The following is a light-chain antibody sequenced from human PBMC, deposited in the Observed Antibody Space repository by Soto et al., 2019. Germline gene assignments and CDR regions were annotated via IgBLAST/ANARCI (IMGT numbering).Light chain of an antibody. CDR3: AAWDDSLSGYV. CDR2: SNN. CDR1: SSHIGSNT. V-gene: IGLV1-44*01. Sequence: QSVLTQPLSASGTPRQRVIISCSGSSSHIGSNTVNWYQQLPGTAPKLLIYSNNQRPSGVPDRFSGSKSGTSASLAISGLRSEDEADYYCAAWDDSLSGYVFGTGTKVTVL. J-gene: IGLJ1*01.